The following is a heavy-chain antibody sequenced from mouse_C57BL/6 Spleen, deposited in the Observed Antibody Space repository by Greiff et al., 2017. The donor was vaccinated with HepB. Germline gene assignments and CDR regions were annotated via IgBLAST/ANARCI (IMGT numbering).Heavy chain of an antibody. Sequence: QVQLQQPGAELVKPGASVKLSCKASGYTFTSYWMQWVKQRPGQGLEWIGEIDPSDSYTNYNQKFKGKATLTVDTSSSTAYMQLSSLTSEDSAVYYCARFSDGYLYYFDYWGQGTTLTVSS. D-gene: IGHD2-3*01. V-gene: IGHV1-50*01. CDR1: GYTFTSYW. CDR2: IDPSDSYT. CDR3: ARFSDGYLYYFDY. J-gene: IGHJ2*01.